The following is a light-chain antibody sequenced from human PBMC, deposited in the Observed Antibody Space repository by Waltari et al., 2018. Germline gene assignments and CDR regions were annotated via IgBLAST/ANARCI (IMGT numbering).Light chain of an antibody. V-gene: IGKV4-1*01. CDR1: QTLCWSSNKRDY. Sequence: DIVMSQSPDSLTVSLGETAPINCTSSQTLCWSSNKRDYLAWYQQRPGHPPGLLFYWASPRESGVPDRFSGSGSGTDFTLTITSLQAEDVAIYYCQQYYNYPYTFGQGTKLEIK. CDR3: QQYYNYPYT. J-gene: IGKJ2*01. CDR2: WAS.